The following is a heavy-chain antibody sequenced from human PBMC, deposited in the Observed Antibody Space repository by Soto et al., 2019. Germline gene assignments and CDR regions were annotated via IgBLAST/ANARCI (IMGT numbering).Heavy chain of an antibody. Sequence: ASVKPSCKASGESFTNNIITWVRQAPGQGLEWMGWISPCNGNTDYAQNLLGRVTMTRDTSASTAYMELSSLRSEDTAVYYCARQYYDFWSGSNNWFDPWGQGTLVTVSS. CDR1: GESFTNNI. CDR3: ARQYYDFWSGSNNWFDP. V-gene: IGHV1-18*01. J-gene: IGHJ5*02. CDR2: ISPCNGNT. D-gene: IGHD3-3*01.